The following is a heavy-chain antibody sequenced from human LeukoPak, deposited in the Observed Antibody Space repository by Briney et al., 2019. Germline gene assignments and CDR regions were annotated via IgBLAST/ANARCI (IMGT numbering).Heavy chain of an antibody. D-gene: IGHD3-10*01. Sequence: PGGSLRLSCAASGFTVSSNYMSWVRQAPGKGLEWVSVIYSGGSTYYADSVKGRFTISRDNSKNTLYLQMNSLRAEDTAVYYCAREQELWFGELSQYYYYYYMDVWGKGTTVTVSS. CDR3: AREQELWFGELSQYYYYYYMDV. V-gene: IGHV3-53*01. CDR2: IYSGGST. CDR1: GFTVSSNY. J-gene: IGHJ6*03.